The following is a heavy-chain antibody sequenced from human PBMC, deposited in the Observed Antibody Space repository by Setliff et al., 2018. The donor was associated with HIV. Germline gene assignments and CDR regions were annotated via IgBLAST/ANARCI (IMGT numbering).Heavy chain of an antibody. CDR2: MYSSGGN. Sequence: KTSETLSLTCSVSGDGIRNYDWGWIRRSPGKGLEWIGSMYSSGGNTYNPSLKSRVTISGGPSRNQFFLKVTSVTSADTAAYYCAGVGRSYYMHVWGKGTTVTVSS. J-gene: IGHJ6*03. V-gene: IGHV4-4*09. CDR3: AGVGRSYYMHV. CDR1: GDGIRNYD. D-gene: IGHD3-10*01.